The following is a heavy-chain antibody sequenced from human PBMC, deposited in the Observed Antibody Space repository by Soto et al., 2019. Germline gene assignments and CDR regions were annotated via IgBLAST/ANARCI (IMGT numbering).Heavy chain of an antibody. CDR1: GFTFSSYD. CDR3: AKESTVGSPGDYFDS. V-gene: IGHV3-23*01. D-gene: IGHD1-26*01. CDR2: IGVYANT. J-gene: IGHJ4*02. Sequence: EQPGGSLRLSCAASGFTFSSYDMNWVRQALGKGLEWVSAIGVYANTYYADSVKGRFTISRDDSRNTVHLQLNSLRVDDKAVYYCAKESTVGSPGDYFDSWGQGTLVTVSS.